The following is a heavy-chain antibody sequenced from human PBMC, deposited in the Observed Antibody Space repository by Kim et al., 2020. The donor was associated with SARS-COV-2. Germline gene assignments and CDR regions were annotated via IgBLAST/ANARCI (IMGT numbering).Heavy chain of an antibody. V-gene: IGHV4-59*08. D-gene: IGHD1-26*01. CDR2: IYYSGST. CDR3: ARRVSGSYMVDY. CDR1: GGSISSYY. Sequence: SETLSLTCTVSGGSISSYYWSWIRQPPGKGLEWIGYIYYSGSTNYSPSLKSRVTISVDTSKNQFSLKLSSVTAADTAVYYCARRVSGSYMVDYWGQGTLVTVSS. J-gene: IGHJ4*02.